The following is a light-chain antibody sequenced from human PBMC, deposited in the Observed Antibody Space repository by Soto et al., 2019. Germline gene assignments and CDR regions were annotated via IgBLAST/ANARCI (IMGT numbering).Light chain of an antibody. CDR1: QSISSSY. V-gene: IGKV3-20*01. J-gene: IGKJ4*01. Sequence: ERVLTQSPGTLSLSPGERATLSCRASQSISSSYLAWYQQKPGQSPRLLIYGASSRATGIPDRFSGSGSGTYFTLTISRLEPEDFAVYYCQQYGITPTFGGGTKVEIK. CDR2: GAS. CDR3: QQYGITPT.